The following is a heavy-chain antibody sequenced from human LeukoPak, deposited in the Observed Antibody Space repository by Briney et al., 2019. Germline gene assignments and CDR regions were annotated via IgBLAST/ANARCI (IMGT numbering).Heavy chain of an antibody. CDR3: ARGPSVGAHFDY. CDR1: GVTISSNNW. Sequence: PSETLSLTCAVYGVTISSNNWWRWVRQPPGKGLEWIGEIYHSGTTNYNPSLKSRVTISVDKSKNQFSLKLTSVTAADTAVYYCARGPSVGAHFDYWGQGTLVTVSS. J-gene: IGHJ4*02. D-gene: IGHD1-26*01. CDR2: IYHSGTT. V-gene: IGHV4-4*02.